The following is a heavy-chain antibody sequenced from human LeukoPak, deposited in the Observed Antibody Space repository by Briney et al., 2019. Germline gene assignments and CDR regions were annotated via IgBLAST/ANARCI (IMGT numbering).Heavy chain of an antibody. Sequence: ASVKVSCKASGYTFTGYYMHWVRQAPGQGLEWMGWINPNSGGTNYAQKFQGRVTMTRDTSIRTAYMELSRLRSDDTAVYYCARDLGYYYYMDVWGKGTTVTVSS. CDR2: INPNSGGT. V-gene: IGHV1-2*02. CDR3: ARDLGYYYYMDV. J-gene: IGHJ6*03. D-gene: IGHD3-10*01. CDR1: GYTFTGYY.